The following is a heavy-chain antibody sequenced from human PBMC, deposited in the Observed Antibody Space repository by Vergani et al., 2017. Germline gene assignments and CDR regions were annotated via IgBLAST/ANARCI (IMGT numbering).Heavy chain of an antibody. Sequence: QVQLVESGGGVVQPGRSLRLSCAASGFTFSSYGMHWVRQAPGKGLEWVAVISYDGSNKYYADSVKGRFTISRDNAKNSLYLQMNSLRSEDTAVYYCAKDLLVTEHRTIYYYYYGMDVWGQGTTVTVSS. V-gene: IGHV3-30*18. D-gene: IGHD2-21*02. CDR1: GFTFSSYG. CDR2: ISYDGSNK. CDR3: AKDLLVTEHRTIYYYYYGMDV. J-gene: IGHJ6*02.